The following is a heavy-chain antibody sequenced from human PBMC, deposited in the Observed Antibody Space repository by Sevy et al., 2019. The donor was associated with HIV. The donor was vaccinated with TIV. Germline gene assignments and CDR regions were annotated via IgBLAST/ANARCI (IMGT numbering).Heavy chain of an antibody. V-gene: IGHV3-30*02. CDR3: AKDLAGPGRRYFDY. Sequence: GGSLRLSCAASGFTFSNYGMHWVRQVPGKGLEWVTFIRYDGSDKYYAASVKGRFTISRDDSKNTLYLQMDSLGAEDTAIYSCAKDLAGPGRRYFDYWGQGTLVTVSS. J-gene: IGHJ4*02. D-gene: IGHD6-13*01. CDR1: GFTFSNYG. CDR2: IRYDGSDK.